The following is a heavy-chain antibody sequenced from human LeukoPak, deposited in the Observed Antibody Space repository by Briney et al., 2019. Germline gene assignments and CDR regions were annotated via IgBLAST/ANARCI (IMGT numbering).Heavy chain of an antibody. CDR1: GGSISTYY. CDR3: ARLPDGSGSSGMDY. Sequence: SETLSLTYTVSGGSISTYYWSWIRQPPGKGLEWIGYVYYTGVTNCNPSLRSRVTISVDTSKNQFSLNLNSLTAADTAVYYCARLPDGSGSSGMDYWGQGTLVTVSS. J-gene: IGHJ4*02. D-gene: IGHD3-10*01. V-gene: IGHV4-59*08. CDR2: VYYTGVT.